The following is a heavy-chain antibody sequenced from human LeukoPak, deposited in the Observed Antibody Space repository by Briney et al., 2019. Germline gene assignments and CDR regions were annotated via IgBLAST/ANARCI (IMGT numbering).Heavy chain of an antibody. CDR2: ISSSSSYI. Sequence: GGSLRLSCAASGFTFSSYSMNWVRQAPGKGLEWVSSISSSSSYIYYADSVKGRFTISRDNAKNSLYLQMNSLRAEDTAVYYCARVLGSSSFGGYWGQGTLVTVSS. V-gene: IGHV3-21*01. D-gene: IGHD6-6*01. CDR3: ARVLGSSSFGGY. J-gene: IGHJ4*02. CDR1: GFTFSSYS.